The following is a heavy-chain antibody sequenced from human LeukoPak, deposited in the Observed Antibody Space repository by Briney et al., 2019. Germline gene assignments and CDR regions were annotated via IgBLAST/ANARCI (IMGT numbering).Heavy chain of an antibody. CDR1: GYTVTGYY. D-gene: IGHD2-2*01. J-gene: IGHJ4*02. V-gene: IGHV1-2*02. CDR3: ARRAIRYCSSTSCPTIFDY. Sequence: ASVKVSCKASGYTVTGYYMHWVRQAPGQGLEWMGWINPNSGGTNYAQKFQGRVTMTRDTSISTAYMELSRLRSDDTAVYYCARRAIRYCSSTSCPTIFDYWGQGTLVTVSS. CDR2: INPNSGGT.